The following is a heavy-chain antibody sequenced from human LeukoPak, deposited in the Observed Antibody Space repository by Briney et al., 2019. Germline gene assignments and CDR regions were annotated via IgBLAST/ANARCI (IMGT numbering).Heavy chain of an antibody. CDR3: ARIPISGYDPWSDP. Sequence: GGSLRLSCAASGFTFSSYEMNWVRQAPGKGLAWGSYISSSGSTIYYADSVKGRFTISRDNAKNSLYLQMNSLRAEDTAVYYCARIPISGYDPWSDPWGQGTMVTDSS. CDR1: GFTFSSYE. J-gene: IGHJ5*02. CDR2: ISSSGSTI. D-gene: IGHD5-12*01. V-gene: IGHV3-48*03.